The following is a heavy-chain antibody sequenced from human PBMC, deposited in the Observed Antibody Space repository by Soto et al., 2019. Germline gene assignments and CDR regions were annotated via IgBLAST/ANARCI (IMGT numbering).Heavy chain of an antibody. CDR2: IYYSGST. D-gene: IGHD5-12*01. J-gene: IGHJ4*02. Sequence: SETLSLTCTVSGGSISSSSYYWGWIRQPPGKGLEWIGSIYYSGSTYYSPSLKSRVTVSVDTSKNQFSLKLTSVTAADTAVYYCARQGAKFSTYDCYFDYWGQGTLVTVSS. V-gene: IGHV4-39*01. CDR1: GGSISSSSYY. CDR3: ARQGAKFSTYDCYFDY.